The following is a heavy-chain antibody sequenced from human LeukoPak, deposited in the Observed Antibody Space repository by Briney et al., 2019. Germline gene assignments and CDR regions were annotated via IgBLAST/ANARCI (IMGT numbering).Heavy chain of an antibody. J-gene: IGHJ5*02. CDR3: ARDHYYDSSGYTNWFDP. CDR1: GGSISSSSYY. Sequence: PSETLSLTCTVSGGSISSSSYYWGWIRQPPGKGLEWIGSIYHSGSTYYNPSLKSRVTISVDTSKNQFSLKLSSVTAADTAVYYCARDHYYDSSGYTNWFDPWGQGTLVTVSS. CDR2: IYHSGST. D-gene: IGHD3-22*01. V-gene: IGHV4-39*07.